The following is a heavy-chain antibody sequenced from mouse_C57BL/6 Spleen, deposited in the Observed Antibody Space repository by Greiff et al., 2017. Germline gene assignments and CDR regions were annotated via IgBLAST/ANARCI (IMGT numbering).Heavy chain of an antibody. J-gene: IGHJ3*01. D-gene: IGHD1-1*01. CDR3: ARTDYYGTPGFAY. Sequence: EVQLQQSGPELVKPGASVKISCKASGYTFTDYYMNWVKQSHGKSLEWIGDINPNNGGTSYNQKFKGKATLTVDKSSSTAYMELRSLTSEDSAVYYCARTDYYGTPGFAYWGQGTLVTVAA. CDR1: GYTFTDYY. V-gene: IGHV1-26*01. CDR2: INPNNGGT.